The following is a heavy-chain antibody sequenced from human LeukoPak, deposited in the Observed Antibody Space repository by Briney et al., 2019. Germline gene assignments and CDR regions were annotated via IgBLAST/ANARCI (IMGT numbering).Heavy chain of an antibody. CDR2: ISDDGSNK. D-gene: IGHD1-26*01. CDR3: ARDRNSGSYYAYFDY. V-gene: IGHV3-30*04. Sequence: GGSLRLSCAASGVTFSNYAMHWVRQAPGKGLEWVAVISDDGSNKYYADSVKGRFTISRDSSRNTLYLQMNSLRAEDTAVYHCARDRNSGSYYAYFDYWGQGKLVTVSS. J-gene: IGHJ4*02. CDR1: GVTFSNYA.